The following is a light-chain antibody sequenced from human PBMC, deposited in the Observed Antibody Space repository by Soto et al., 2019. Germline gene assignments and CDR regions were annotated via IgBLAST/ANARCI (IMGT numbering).Light chain of an antibody. CDR1: SSNIGRDN. Sequence: QSVLTQPPSASGTPGQRVTISCSGSSSNIGRDNVNWYHQFPGTAPKLLIYNNNLRPSGVPDRFSGSKSGTSASLAISGLQSEDEADYYCASWDGSLNGWVFGGGTKLT. J-gene: IGLJ3*02. V-gene: IGLV1-44*01. CDR2: NNN. CDR3: ASWDGSLNGWV.